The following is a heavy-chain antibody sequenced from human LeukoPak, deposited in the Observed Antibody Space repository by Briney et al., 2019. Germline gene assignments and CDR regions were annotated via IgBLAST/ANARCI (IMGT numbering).Heavy chain of an antibody. CDR2: ISSSSSYI. CDR1: GFTFSSYS. CDR3: ARDPGYCSGGSCYGAFDI. Sequence: GGSLRLSCAASGFTFSSYSMNWVRQAPGKGLEWVSSISSSSSYIYYADSVKGRFTISRDNAKNSQYLQMNSLRAEDTAVYYCARDPGYCSGGSCYGAFDIWGQGTMVTVSS. J-gene: IGHJ3*02. D-gene: IGHD2-15*01. V-gene: IGHV3-21*01.